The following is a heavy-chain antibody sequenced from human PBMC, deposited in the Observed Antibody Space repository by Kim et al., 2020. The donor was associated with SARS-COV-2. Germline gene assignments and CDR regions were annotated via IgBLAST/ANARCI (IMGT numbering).Heavy chain of an antibody. Sequence: ASVKVSCKASGYTFTGYYMHWVRQAPGQGLEWMGRINPNSGGTNYAQKFQGRVTMTRDTSISTAYMELSRLRSDDTAVYYCARDLASYDFWSGYKAFVDYYYGMDVWGQGTTVTVSS. CDR3: ARDLASYDFWSGYKAFVDYYYGMDV. CDR2: INPNSGGT. D-gene: IGHD3-3*01. J-gene: IGHJ6*02. V-gene: IGHV1-2*06. CDR1: GYTFTGYY.